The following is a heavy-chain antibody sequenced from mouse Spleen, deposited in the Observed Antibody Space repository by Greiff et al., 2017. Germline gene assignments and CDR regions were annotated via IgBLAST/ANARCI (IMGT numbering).Heavy chain of an antibody. CDR2: IDPETGGT. CDR1: GYTFTDYE. V-gene: IGHV1-15*01. CDR3: TRRGSKSAFDY. Sequence: VQLQQSGAELVRPGASVTLSCKASGYTFTDYEMHWVKQTPVHGLEWIGAIDPETGGTAYNQKFKGKAILTADKSSSTAYMELRSLTSEDSAVYYCTRRGSKSAFDYWGQGTTLTVSS. J-gene: IGHJ2*01.